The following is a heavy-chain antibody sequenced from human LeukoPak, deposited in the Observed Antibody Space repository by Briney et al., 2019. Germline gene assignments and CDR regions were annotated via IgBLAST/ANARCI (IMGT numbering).Heavy chain of an antibody. CDR1: GFTFSSYA. D-gene: IGHD3-3*01. CDR3: ARDRRYDFWSGTSYYYYMDV. CDR2: ISSNGGST. Sequence: SGGSLRLSCAASGFTFSSYAMHWVRQAPGKGLEYVSAISSNGGSTYYANSVKGRFTISRDNSKNTLYLQMGSLRAEDMAVYYCARDRRYDFWSGTSYYYYMDVWGKGTTVTVSS. J-gene: IGHJ6*03. V-gene: IGHV3-64*01.